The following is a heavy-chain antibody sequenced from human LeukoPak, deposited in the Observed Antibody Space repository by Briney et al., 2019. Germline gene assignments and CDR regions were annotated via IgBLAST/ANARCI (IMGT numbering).Heavy chain of an antibody. V-gene: IGHV3-48*03. Sequence: GGSLRLSCAASVLTFSSCEMNWVGRAAGRGVEGVSYISSSGSTIYYADSVKGRLTISRDNAKNSLYLQMNSLRAEDTAVYYCAREGLRLGELGLACGQGTLVTVSS. CDR3: AREGLRLGELGLA. CDR1: VLTFSSCE. D-gene: IGHD3-16*01. CDR2: ISSSGSTI. J-gene: IGHJ5*02.